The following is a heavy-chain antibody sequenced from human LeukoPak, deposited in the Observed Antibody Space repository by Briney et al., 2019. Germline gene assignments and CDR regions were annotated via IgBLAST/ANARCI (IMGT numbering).Heavy chain of an antibody. CDR3: ARGKWELPRPFDY. Sequence: ASVTVSCKASGGTFSSYAISWVRQAPGQGLEWMGGIIPIFGTANYAQKFQGRVTITADESTSTAYMELSSLRSEDTAVYYCARGKWELPRPFDYWGQGTLVTVSS. D-gene: IGHD1-26*01. V-gene: IGHV1-69*01. J-gene: IGHJ4*02. CDR1: GGTFSSYA. CDR2: IIPIFGTA.